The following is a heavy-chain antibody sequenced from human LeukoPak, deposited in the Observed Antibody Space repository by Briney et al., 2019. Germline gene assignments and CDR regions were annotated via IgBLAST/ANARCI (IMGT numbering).Heavy chain of an antibody. CDR1: GGSISSYY. Sequence: PSETLSLTXTVSGGSISSYYWSWIRQPPGKGLEWIGYIYYSGSTNYNPSLKSRVTISVDTSKNQFSLKLSSVTAADTAVYYCARSQGIGYFDYWGQGTLVTVSS. D-gene: IGHD2-21*01. CDR3: ARSQGIGYFDY. J-gene: IGHJ4*02. CDR2: IYYSGST. V-gene: IGHV4-59*01.